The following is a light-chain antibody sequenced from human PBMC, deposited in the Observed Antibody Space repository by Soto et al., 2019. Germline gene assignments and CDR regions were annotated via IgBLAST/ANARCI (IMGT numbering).Light chain of an antibody. CDR3: CSYAGSSTFV. J-gene: IGLJ1*01. CDR2: EGS. CDR1: SSDVGSYNL. Sequence: QSALTQPATVAGSPGQSSTISCTGTSSDVGSYNLVSWYQQHPVKAPKLMIYEGSKRPSGVSNRFSGSKSGNTASLTISGLQAEDEADYYCCSYAGSSTFVFGTGTKLTVL. V-gene: IGLV2-23*01.